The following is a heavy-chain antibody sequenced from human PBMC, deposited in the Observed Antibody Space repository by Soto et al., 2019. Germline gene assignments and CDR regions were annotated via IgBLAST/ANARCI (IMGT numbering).Heavy chain of an antibody. Sequence: QVQLVQSGAEVKKPGASVKVSCKASGYTFTSYDINWVRQATGQGLEWMGWMNPNSGNTGYAQKFQGRVTMTRNTSINTAYMEPSSPRSDDTAVYYCTRENSGGYRPEHWGQGTLVTVSS. D-gene: IGHD1-26*01. V-gene: IGHV1-8*01. CDR3: TRENSGGYRPEH. CDR1: GYTFTSYD. J-gene: IGHJ4*02. CDR2: MNPNSGNT.